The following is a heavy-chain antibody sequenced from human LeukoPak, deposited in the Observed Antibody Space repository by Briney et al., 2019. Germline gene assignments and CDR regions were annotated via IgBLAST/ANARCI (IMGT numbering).Heavy chain of an antibody. Sequence: GGSLRLSCAASGFTFSSFGMHWVRQAPGKGLEWVAVIAYDGSIKYYADSVKGRFTISRDNSENTLFLQMNSLRGEDTAVYYCAKHLVKNFYDNSGYLGAFDIWGRGTMVTVSP. CDR3: AKHLVKNFYDNSGYLGAFDI. J-gene: IGHJ3*02. CDR2: IAYDGSIK. D-gene: IGHD3-22*01. CDR1: GFTFSSFG. V-gene: IGHV3-30*18.